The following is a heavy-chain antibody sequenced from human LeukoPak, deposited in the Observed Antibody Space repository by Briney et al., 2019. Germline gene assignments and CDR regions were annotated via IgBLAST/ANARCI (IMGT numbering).Heavy chain of an antibody. CDR3: ARGHPYSYGPYYFDY. CDR1: GYTFTSYA. CDR2: INAGNGNT. J-gene: IGHJ4*02. V-gene: IGHV1-3*01. Sequence: ASVKVSCKASGYTFTSYAMHWVRQAPGQRLEWMGWINAGNGNTKYSQKFQGRVTITRDTSASTAYMELSSLRSEDTAVYYCARGHPYSYGPYYFDYRGQGTLVTVSS. D-gene: IGHD5-18*01.